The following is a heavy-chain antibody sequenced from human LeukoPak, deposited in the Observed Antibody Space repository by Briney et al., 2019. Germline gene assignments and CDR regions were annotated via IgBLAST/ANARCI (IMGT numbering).Heavy chain of an antibody. Sequence: PSETLSLTCTVSGGSISSYYWSWIRQPAGKGLEWIGRIYTSGSTNYNPSLKSRVTMSVDTSKNQFSLKLSSVTAADTAVYYCARAWSIAVAGHFDYWGQGTLVSVSS. CDR3: ARAWSIAVAGHFDY. D-gene: IGHD6-19*01. CDR1: GGSISSYY. CDR2: IYTSGST. V-gene: IGHV4-4*07. J-gene: IGHJ4*02.